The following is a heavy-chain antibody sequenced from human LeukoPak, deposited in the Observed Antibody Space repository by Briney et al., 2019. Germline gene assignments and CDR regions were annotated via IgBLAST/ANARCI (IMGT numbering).Heavy chain of an antibody. CDR1: GYTFSSYE. CDR3: AELGITMIGGV. CDR2: ISSSGSTI. J-gene: IGHJ6*04. D-gene: IGHD3-10*02. Sequence: GGSLRVSCAASGYTFSSYEMNWVRQAPGKGLEWVSYISSSGSTIYYADSVKGRFTISRDNAKNSLYLQMNSLRAEDTAVYYCAELGITMIGGVWGKGTTVTISS. V-gene: IGHV3-48*03.